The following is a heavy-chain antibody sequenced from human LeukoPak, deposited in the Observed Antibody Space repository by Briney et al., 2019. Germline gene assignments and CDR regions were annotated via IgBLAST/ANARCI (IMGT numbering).Heavy chain of an antibody. CDR3: ARHDYGGNSGDY. Sequence: SGRSLRLSCAASGFTFSTYSMNWVRQAPGRGLEWVSYIGSSSSTIYYADSVKGRFTISRDNAKNSLYLQMNSLRDEDTAVYYCARHDYGGNSGDYWGQGTLVTVSS. V-gene: IGHV3-48*02. J-gene: IGHJ4*02. CDR2: IGSSSSTI. D-gene: IGHD4-23*01. CDR1: GFTFSTYS.